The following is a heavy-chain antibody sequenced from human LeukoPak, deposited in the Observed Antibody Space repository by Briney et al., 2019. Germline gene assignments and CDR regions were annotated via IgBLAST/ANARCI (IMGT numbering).Heavy chain of an antibody. CDR3: ARDPGGGWYYLDY. J-gene: IGHJ4*02. CDR2: IYTSGST. V-gene: IGHV4-61*02. CDR1: GGSISSGSYY. Sequence: PSETLSLTCTVSGGSISSGSYYWSWIRQPAGKGLEWIGRIYTSGSTNYNPSLKSRVTISVDTSKNQFSLKLSSVTAADTAVYYCARDPGGGWYYLDYWGQGTLVTVSS. D-gene: IGHD6-19*01.